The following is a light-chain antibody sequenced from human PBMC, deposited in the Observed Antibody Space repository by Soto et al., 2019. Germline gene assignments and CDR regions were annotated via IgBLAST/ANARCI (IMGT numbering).Light chain of an antibody. V-gene: IGLV1-51*01. CDR3: GTWDSSLSVVV. CDR2: DNN. J-gene: IGLJ2*01. CDR1: SSNIGNNY. Sequence: QSVLTQPPSVSAAPGQKVTISCSGSSSNIGNNYISWYQQLPGTAPKLLIYDNNKRPSGIPDRFSGSKSGTSATLGITGLQTGDEADDYRGTWDSSLSVVVFGGGTKLTVL.